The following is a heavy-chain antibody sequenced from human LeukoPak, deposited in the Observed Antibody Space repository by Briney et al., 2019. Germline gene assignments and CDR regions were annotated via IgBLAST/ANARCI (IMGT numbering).Heavy chain of an antibody. CDR3: ARVFGLPAAKGWFDP. CDR2: IYYSGST. J-gene: IGHJ5*02. D-gene: IGHD2-2*01. V-gene: IGHV4-39*07. Sequence: SETLSLTCTVSGGSISSSSYYWGWIRQPPGKGLEWIGSIYYSGSTYYNPSLKSRVTISVDTSKNQFSLKLSSVTAADTAVYYCARVFGLPAAKGWFDPWGQGTLVTVPS. CDR1: GGSISSSSYY.